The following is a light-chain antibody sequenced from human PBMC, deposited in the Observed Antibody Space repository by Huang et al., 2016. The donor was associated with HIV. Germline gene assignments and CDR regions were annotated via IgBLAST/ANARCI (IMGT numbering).Light chain of an antibody. CDR2: GAS. CDR3: QQYNNWPMYT. V-gene: IGKV3-15*01. J-gene: IGKJ2*01. Sequence: ERVMTQSPAPLSVSPGESATLSCRASQSVSSNLAWYQQKPGQTPRLLIYGASTRATGIPARFSGSGFGTEFTLTISSLQSEDFAVYYCQQYNNWPMYTFGQGTKLEIK. CDR1: QSVSSN.